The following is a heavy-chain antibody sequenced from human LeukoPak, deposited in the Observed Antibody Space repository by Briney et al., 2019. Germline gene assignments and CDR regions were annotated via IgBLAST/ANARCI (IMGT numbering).Heavy chain of an antibody. V-gene: IGHV4-61*08. CDR1: GGSISSGGYY. J-gene: IGHJ1*01. D-gene: IGHD6-19*01. CDR3: ARGGWYPESFQH. CDR2: IYYSGST. Sequence: SETLSLTCTVSGGSISSGGYYWNWIRQPPGKGLEWIGYIYYSGSTNYNPSLKSRVTVSVDTSKNQFSLKLSSVTAADTAVYYCARGGWYPESFQHWGQGALVTVSS.